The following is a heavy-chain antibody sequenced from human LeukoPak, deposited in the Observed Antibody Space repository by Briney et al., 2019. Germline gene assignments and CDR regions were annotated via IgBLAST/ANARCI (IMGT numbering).Heavy chain of an antibody. CDR1: GGSISCYY. Sequence: PSETLSLTCTVSGGSISCYYWSWSRQPRGRGLELIVYNYYSGSTNYNPSLKSRVTISVDTSKNQFSLKLSSVTAADTAVYYCARDPGVQQGYYYYGMDVWGQGTTVTASS. CDR2: NYYSGST. J-gene: IGHJ6*02. D-gene: IGHD6-13*01. V-gene: IGHV4-59*13. CDR3: ARDPGVQQGYYYYGMDV.